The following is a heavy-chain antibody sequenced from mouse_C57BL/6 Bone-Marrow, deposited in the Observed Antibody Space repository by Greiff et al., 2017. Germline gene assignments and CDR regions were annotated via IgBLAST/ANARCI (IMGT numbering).Heavy chain of an antibody. V-gene: IGHV3-6*01. CDR1: GYSITSGYY. CDR2: ISYDGSN. Sequence: EVQVVESGPGLVKPSQSLSLTCSVTGYSITSGYYWNWIRQFPGNKLEWMGYISYDGSNNYNPSLKNRISITRDTSKNQFFLKLNSVTTEDTATYYCASPMDYWGQGTSVTVSS. CDR3: ASPMDY. J-gene: IGHJ4*01.